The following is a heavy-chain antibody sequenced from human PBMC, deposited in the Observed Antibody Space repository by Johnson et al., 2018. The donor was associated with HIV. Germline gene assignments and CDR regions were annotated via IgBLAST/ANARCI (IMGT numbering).Heavy chain of an antibody. CDR3: ARGLRDSSGHPFAFDF. Sequence: VQLVESGGGEVRPGGSLRLSCAASGFSFDDYGMSWVRQAAGKGLEWVSGINWNGGTTSYEDSVKGRFTTSRDNANNSLYLQMNGLRDEDTACYYFARGLRDSSGHPFAFDFGGHGTMVTVSS. CDR1: GFSFDDYG. D-gene: IGHD3-22*01. V-gene: IGHV3-20*04. J-gene: IGHJ3*01. CDR2: INWNGGTT.